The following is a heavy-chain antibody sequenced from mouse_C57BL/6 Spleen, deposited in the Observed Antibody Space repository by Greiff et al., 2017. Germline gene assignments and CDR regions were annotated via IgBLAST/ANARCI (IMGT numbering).Heavy chain of an antibody. CDR2: INPNNGGT. V-gene: IGHV1-26*01. CDR3: AREGLTTVVSKARYFGV. J-gene: IGHJ1*03. CDR1: GYTFTDDY. Sequence: EVQLKQSGPELVKPGASVKISCKASGYTFTDDYMNWVKQSHGKSLEWIGDINPNNGGTSYNQKFKGKATMTVDKSSSTAYMELRSLTSEDSAVYYCAREGLTTVVSKARYFGVWGTGTTVSFSS. D-gene: IGHD1-1*01.